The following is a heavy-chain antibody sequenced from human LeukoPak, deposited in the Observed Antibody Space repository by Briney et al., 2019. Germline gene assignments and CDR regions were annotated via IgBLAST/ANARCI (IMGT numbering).Heavy chain of an antibody. CDR2: FDPEDGET. V-gene: IGHV1-24*01. D-gene: IGHD3-22*01. CDR3: ATYQYYYDSSGLDY. CDR1: GYTLTELS. Sequence: GASVKVSCKVSGYTLTELSMHWVRQAPGKGLEWVGGFDPEDGETIYAQKFQGRVTMTEDTSTDTAYMELSSLRSEDTAVYYCATYQYYYDSSGLDYWGQGTLVTVSS. J-gene: IGHJ4*02.